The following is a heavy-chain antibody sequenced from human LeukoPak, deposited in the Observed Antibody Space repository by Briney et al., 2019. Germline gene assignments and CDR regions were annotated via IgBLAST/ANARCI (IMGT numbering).Heavy chain of an antibody. J-gene: IGHJ4*02. Sequence: SETLSLTCTVSGYSISSGYYWGWIRQPPGKGLEWIGSIYHSGSTYYNPSLKSRVTISVDTSKNQFSLKLSSVTAADTAVYYCAKSGGYGLIDYWGQGTRVTVSS. D-gene: IGHD1-26*01. CDR3: AKSGGYGLIDY. CDR1: GYSISSGYY. CDR2: IYHSGST. V-gene: IGHV4-38-2*02.